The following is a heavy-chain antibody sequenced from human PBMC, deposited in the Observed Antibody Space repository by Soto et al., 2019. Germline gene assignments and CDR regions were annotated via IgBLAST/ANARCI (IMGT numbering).Heavy chain of an antibody. Sequence: EVQLLESGGGLVQPGGSLRLSCAASGFTFSSYAMSWVRQAPGKGLEWVSAISGSGGSTYYADSVKGRFTISRYNSKNTLYLQMNSLRAEDTAVYYCAKYHYDFWSGFNWFDPWGQGTLVTVSS. J-gene: IGHJ5*02. V-gene: IGHV3-23*01. CDR2: ISGSGGST. CDR1: GFTFSSYA. D-gene: IGHD3-3*01. CDR3: AKYHYDFWSGFNWFDP.